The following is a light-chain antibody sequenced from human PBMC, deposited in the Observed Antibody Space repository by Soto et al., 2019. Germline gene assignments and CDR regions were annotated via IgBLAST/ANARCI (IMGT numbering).Light chain of an antibody. CDR3: QQLNSYPLT. Sequence: DIQLTQSPSFLSASVGDRVTITFRASQGISSYLAWYQQKPGKAPKLLIYAASTLQSGVPSRFNGSGSGIEFTLTISSLQPEDFATYYCQQLNSYPLTFGGGTKVEIK. CDR1: QGISSY. CDR2: AAS. J-gene: IGKJ4*01. V-gene: IGKV1-9*01.